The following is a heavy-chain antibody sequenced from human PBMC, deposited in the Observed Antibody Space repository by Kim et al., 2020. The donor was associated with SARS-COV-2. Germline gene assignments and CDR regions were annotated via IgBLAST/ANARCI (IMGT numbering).Heavy chain of an antibody. J-gene: IGHJ4*02. CDR3: ARVLARDRGTKPYYFDY. Sequence: FQGRVTITADESTSTAYMELSSLRSEDTAVYYCARVLARDRGTKPYYFDYWGQGTLVTVSS. V-gene: IGHV1-69*01. D-gene: IGHD2-15*01.